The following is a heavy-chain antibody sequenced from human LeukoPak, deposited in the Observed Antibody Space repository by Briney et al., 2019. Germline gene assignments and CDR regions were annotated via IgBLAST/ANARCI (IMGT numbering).Heavy chain of an antibody. D-gene: IGHD3-10*01. CDR3: AKPYDSGTLPPGY. V-gene: IGHV3-23*01. Sequence: GGSLRLSCAASGFTFSSYAMSRVRQAPGKGLEWVSAISGSGGSTYYADSVKGRFTISRDNSKNTLYLQMNSLRAEDTAVYYCAKPYDSGTLPPGYWGQGTLVTVSS. CDR1: GFTFSSYA. CDR2: ISGSGGST. J-gene: IGHJ4*02.